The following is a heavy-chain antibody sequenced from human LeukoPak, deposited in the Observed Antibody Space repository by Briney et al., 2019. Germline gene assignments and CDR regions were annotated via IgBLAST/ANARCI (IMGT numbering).Heavy chain of an antibody. D-gene: IGHD1-7*01. J-gene: IGHJ6*02. V-gene: IGHV4-59*01. CDR2: IYYSGST. CDR3: ARATTHYYYGMDV. Sequence: SETLSLTCTVSGGSIGSYYWSWIRQPPGKGLEWIGYIYYSGSTNYNPSLKSRVTISVDTSKNQFSLRLSSVTAADTAVYYCARATTHYYYGMDVWGQGTTVTVSS. CDR1: GGSIGSYY.